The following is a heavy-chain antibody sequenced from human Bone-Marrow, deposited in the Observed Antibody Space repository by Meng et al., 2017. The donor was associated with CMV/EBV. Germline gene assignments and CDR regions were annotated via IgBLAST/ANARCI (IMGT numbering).Heavy chain of an antibody. J-gene: IGHJ4*02. D-gene: IGHD3-3*01. CDR3: ASSTYYDFWSGL. CDR2: MNPNSGNT. V-gene: IGHV1-8*01. Sequence: ASVKVSCKASGYTFTSYDINWVRQATGHGLEWMGWMNPNSGNTGYAQKFQGRVTMTRNTSISTAYMELSSLRSEDTAVYYCASSTYYDFWSGLWGQGTLVTVSS. CDR1: GYTFTSYD.